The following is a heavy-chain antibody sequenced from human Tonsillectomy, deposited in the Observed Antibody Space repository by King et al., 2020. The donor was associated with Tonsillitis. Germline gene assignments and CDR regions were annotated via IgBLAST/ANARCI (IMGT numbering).Heavy chain of an antibody. Sequence: VQLVESGGGLVQPGGSLRLSCAASGFTFNTYAMSWVRQAPGKGLEWVSAIGGSGGSTFYADSVKGRFTISRDNSKNTLYLQMSSLRADATAVYYCAKWARCIAAAGAGRVHWFDPWGQGTLVTVSS. V-gene: IGHV3-23*04. CDR1: GFTFNTYA. CDR2: IGGSGGST. J-gene: IGHJ5*02. CDR3: AKWARCIAAAGAGRVHWFDP. D-gene: IGHD6-13*01.